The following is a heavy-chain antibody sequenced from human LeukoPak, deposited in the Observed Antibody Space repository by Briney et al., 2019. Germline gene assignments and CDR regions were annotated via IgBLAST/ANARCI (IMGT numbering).Heavy chain of an antibody. D-gene: IGHD3-10*01. CDR1: GGTFSSYG. CDR2: IIPIFGTP. V-gene: IGHV1-69*13. Sequence: ASVKVSCKASGGTFSSYGISWVRQAPGQGLEWMGGIIPIFGTPNYAQKFQGRVTITADESTSTAYMELSSLRSEDTAVYYCARGSGTITMVRGVFYGMDVWGQGTSVTVSS. J-gene: IGHJ6*02. CDR3: ARGSGTITMVRGVFYGMDV.